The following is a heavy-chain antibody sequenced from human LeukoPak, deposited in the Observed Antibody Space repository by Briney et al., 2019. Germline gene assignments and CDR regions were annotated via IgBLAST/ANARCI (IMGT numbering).Heavy chain of an antibody. D-gene: IGHD3-3*01. V-gene: IGHV5-51*01. CDR2: IYPGDSDT. Sequence: KLGESLKISCKGSGYSFTSYWIGWVRQMPGKGLEWMGIIYPGDSDTRYSPSFQGQVTISADKSISTAYLQWSSLKASDTAMYYCARHSRSRSYYDFWSGYYTPRENWFDPWGQGTLVTVSS. CDR1: GYSFTSYW. CDR3: ARHSRSRSYYDFWSGYYTPRENWFDP. J-gene: IGHJ5*02.